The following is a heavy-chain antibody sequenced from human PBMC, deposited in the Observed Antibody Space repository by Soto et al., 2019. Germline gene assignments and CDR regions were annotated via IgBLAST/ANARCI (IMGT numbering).Heavy chain of an antibody. V-gene: IGHV1-46*03. J-gene: IGHJ5*02. D-gene: IGHD1-20*01. CDR3: ARIQGSRITGTTGWFDP. Sequence: QVQLVQSGAEVKKPGASVKVSCKASGYTFTSYYMHWVRQAPGQGLEWMGIINPSGGSTSYAQKFQGRVTMTTDTSTSTVYMELSSLRSEDTAVYYCARIQGSRITGTTGWFDPWGQGTLVTVSS. CDR1: GYTFTSYY. CDR2: INPSGGST.